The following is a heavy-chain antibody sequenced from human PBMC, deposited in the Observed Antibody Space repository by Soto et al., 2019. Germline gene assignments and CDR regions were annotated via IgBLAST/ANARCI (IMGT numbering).Heavy chain of an antibody. J-gene: IGHJ6*02. V-gene: IGHV5-51*01. D-gene: IGHD3-22*01. Sequence: GESLKISWTGSGYSFTSYWIGWVRQMPENGLEWVGIIYPGDSDTRYRPSLQGPLTIAADKCIRTACLQWSCLKATDTAMYYCARHVYYYDSSGYYGAYYYYGMDVWGQGTTVTVSS. CDR3: ARHVYYYDSSGYYGAYYYYGMDV. CDR2: IYPGDSDT. CDR1: GYSFTSYW.